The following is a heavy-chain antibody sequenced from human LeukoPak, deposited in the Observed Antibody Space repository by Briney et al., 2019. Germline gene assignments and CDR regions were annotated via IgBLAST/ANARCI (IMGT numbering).Heavy chain of an antibody. D-gene: IGHD6-19*01. CDR3: ARDRDSSGWYGGVY. V-gene: IGHV1-2*02. CDR2: INPNSGGT. Sequence: GASVKVSCKASGYTFTGYYMHWVRQAPGQGLEWMGWINPNSGGTNYAQKFQGRVTMTRDTSISTAYMELSRLRSDDTAVYYCARDRDSSGWYGGVYWGQGTLVTVSS. J-gene: IGHJ4*02. CDR1: GYTFTGYY.